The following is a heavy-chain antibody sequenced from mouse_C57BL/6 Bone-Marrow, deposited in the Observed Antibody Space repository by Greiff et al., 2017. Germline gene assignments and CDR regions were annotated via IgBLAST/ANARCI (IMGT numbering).Heavy chain of an antibody. CDR2: IDPENGDT. CDR3: TPSYYGNYPDAMDY. V-gene: IGHV14-4*01. Sequence: VQLQQSGAELVRPGASVKLSCTASGFNIKDDYMHWVKQRPEQGLEWIGWIDPENGDTEYASKFQGKATITADTSSNTAYLQLSSLTSEDTAVYYCTPSYYGNYPDAMDYWGQGTSVTVSS. CDR1: GFNIKDDY. D-gene: IGHD2-1*01. J-gene: IGHJ4*01.